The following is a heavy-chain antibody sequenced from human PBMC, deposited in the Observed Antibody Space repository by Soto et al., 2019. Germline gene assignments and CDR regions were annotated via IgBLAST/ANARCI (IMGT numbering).Heavy chain of an antibody. V-gene: IGHV1-69*13. CDR1: GGTFSSYA. D-gene: IGHD3-3*01. CDR2: IIPIFGTA. J-gene: IGHJ5*02. CDR3: ARGDFDKSGWFDP. Sequence: SVKVSCKASGGTFSSYAISWVRQAPGQGLEWMGGIIPIFGTANYAQKFQGRVTITADESTSTAYMELSSLRSEDTAVYYCARGDFDKSGWFDPWGQGTLGTAPQ.